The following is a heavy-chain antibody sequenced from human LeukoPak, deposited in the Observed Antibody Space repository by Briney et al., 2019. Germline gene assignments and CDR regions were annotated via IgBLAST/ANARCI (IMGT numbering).Heavy chain of an antibody. CDR1: GXXFXSYA. Sequence: CAXXGXXFXSYAMSWVRQAPGKGLEWVSAISGSGGSTYYADSVKGRFTISRDNSKNTLYLQMNSLRAEDTAVYYCAKFIVATIVNWFDPWGQGTLVTVSS. V-gene: IGHV3-23*01. CDR3: AKFIVATIVNWFDP. D-gene: IGHD5-12*01. CDR2: ISGSGGST. J-gene: IGHJ5*02.